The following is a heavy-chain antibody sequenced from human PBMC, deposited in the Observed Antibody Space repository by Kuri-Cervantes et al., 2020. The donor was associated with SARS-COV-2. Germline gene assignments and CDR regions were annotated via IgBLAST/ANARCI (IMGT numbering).Heavy chain of an antibody. J-gene: IGHJ4*02. D-gene: IGHD5-24*01. CDR2: INPSGGST. Sequence: ASVKVSCKASGYTFTSYYMHWVRQAPGQGLEWMGIINPSGGSTSYAQKFQGRVTMTRDTSTSTVYMELSSLRSEDTAVYYCARDGGGGKDGYNFDYWGQGTRVTCAS. CDR1: GYTFTSYY. V-gene: IGHV1-46*01. CDR3: ARDGGGGKDGYNFDY.